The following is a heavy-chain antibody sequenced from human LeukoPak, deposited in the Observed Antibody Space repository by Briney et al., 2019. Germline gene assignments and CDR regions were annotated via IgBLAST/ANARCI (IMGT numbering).Heavy chain of an antibody. Sequence: PSQTLSLICTVTGGSISSGDDYWSWIRQPAGKELEWVGHIYSSGSTNYNPSLKSRVTISVDTSKNQFSLNLNSVTAADRAVYYCARGQCGGNCAFALYFDLWGRGTLVTVSS. CDR2: IYSSGST. D-gene: IGHD2-21*02. J-gene: IGHJ2*01. V-gene: IGHV4-61*09. CDR3: ARGQCGGNCAFALYFDL. CDR1: GGSISSGDDY.